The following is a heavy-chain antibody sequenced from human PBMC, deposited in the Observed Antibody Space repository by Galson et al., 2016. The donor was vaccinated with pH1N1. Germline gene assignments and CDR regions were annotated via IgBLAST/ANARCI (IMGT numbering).Heavy chain of an antibody. CDR3: ARGKRSIGWTTVDY. CDR2: ISSSTSYK. V-gene: IGHV3-21*01. J-gene: IGHJ4*02. Sequence: SLRLSCAASGFTFSSYNMNWVRQAPGKGLEWVSSISSSTSYKYYADSVKGRFTISRDNAKNSLCLQMNSLRAEDTAVYYCARGKRSIGWTTVDYWGQGTLVTVSS. D-gene: IGHD6-19*01. CDR1: GFTFSSYN.